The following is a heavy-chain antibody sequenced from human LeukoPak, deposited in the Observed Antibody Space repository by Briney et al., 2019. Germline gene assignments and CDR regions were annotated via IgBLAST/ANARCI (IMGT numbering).Heavy chain of an antibody. V-gene: IGHV1-18*01. CDR2: ISAYNGNT. J-gene: IGHJ4*02. CDR1: GYTFTSYG. D-gene: IGHD2-2*01. CDR3: ARSPAAMVGELNN. Sequence: ASVKVSCKASGYTFTSYGISGGRQAPGQGLEWMGWISAYNGNTNYAQKLQGRVTMTTDTSTSIAYMELRSLRSDDTAVYYCARSPAAMVGELNNWGQGALVTVSS.